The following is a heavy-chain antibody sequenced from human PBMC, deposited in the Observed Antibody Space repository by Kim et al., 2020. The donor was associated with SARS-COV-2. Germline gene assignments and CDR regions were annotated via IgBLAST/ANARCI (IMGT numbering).Heavy chain of an antibody. J-gene: IGHJ4*02. Sequence: ASVKVSCKASGYTFTSYAMNWVRQAPGQGLEWMGWINTNTGNPTYAQGFTARFVFSLDTSVSTAYLQISSLKAEDTAVYYCARDSVVGYNWGEFDYWGQGTLVTVSS. CDR2: INTNTGNP. D-gene: IGHD5-12*01. V-gene: IGHV7-4-1*02. CDR1: GYTFTSYA. CDR3: ARDSVVGYNWGEFDY.